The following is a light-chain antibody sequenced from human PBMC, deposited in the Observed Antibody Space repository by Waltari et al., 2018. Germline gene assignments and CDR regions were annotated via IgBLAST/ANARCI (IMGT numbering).Light chain of an antibody. J-gene: IGKJ2*03. CDR2: EVS. CDR1: QSLLDSEDGNTY. V-gene: IGKV2-40*01. Sequence: DIVMTQTPLSLPVTLGEPASISCRSSQSLLDSEDGNTYLEWYLQKPGQSPQLLIYEVSNRASGVPDRFSGSGSDTDFTLKISRVEAEDVGVYYCMQALEIPYSFGQGTKVEIK. CDR3: MQALEIPYS.